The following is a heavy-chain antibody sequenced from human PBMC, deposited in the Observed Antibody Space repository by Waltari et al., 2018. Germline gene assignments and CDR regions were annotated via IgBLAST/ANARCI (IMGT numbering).Heavy chain of an antibody. J-gene: IGHJ5*02. V-gene: IGHV1-69-2*01. CDR1: GGTFSSYA. Sequence: VQLVQSGAEVKKPGSSVKVSCKASGGTFSSYAISWVRQAPGKGLEWMGLVDPEDGETIYAEKFQGRVTITADTSTDTAYMELSSLRSEATAVYYCATLSSSQYNWFDPWGQGTLVTVSS. D-gene: IGHD6-6*01. CDR3: ATLSSSQYNWFDP. CDR2: VDPEDGET.